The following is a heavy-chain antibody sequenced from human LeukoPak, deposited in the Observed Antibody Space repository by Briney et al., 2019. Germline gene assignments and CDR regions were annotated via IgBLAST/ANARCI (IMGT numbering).Heavy chain of an antibody. Sequence: SETLSLTCAVSGDSISNSNWWSWVRQPPGKGLEWIGYIFHTGSTNYNPSLKSRVTISVDTSKNQFSLKLSSVTAADTAVYYCAITYYYDSSGYNWGQGTLVTVSS. CDR2: IFHTGST. CDR3: AITYYYDSSGYN. CDR1: GDSISNSNW. J-gene: IGHJ4*02. D-gene: IGHD3-22*01. V-gene: IGHV4-4*02.